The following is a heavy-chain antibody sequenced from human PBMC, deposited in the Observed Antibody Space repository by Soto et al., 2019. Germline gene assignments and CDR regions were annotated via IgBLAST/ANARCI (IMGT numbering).Heavy chain of an antibody. CDR3: ARQITTVTTLRWFDP. CDR2: IYPGDSDT. CDR1: GYSFTSYW. D-gene: IGHD4-4*01. Sequence: GESLKISCKGSGYSFTSYWIGWVRQMPGKGLEWMGIIYPGDSDTRYSPSFQGQVTISADKSISTAYLQWSSLKASDTAMYYCARQITTVTTLRWFDPWGQGTLVTVSS. J-gene: IGHJ5*02. V-gene: IGHV5-51*01.